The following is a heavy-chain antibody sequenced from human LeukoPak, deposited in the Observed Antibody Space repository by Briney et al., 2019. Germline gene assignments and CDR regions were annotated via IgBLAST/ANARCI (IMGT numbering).Heavy chain of an antibody. CDR3: ARAGRAYSSSWYWFDP. CDR2: LSSSSSYI. CDR1: GFTFGDYA. D-gene: IGHD6-13*01. J-gene: IGHJ5*02. V-gene: IGHV3-21*01. Sequence: PGGSLRLSCTASGFTFGDYAMSWVRQAPGKGLEWVSSLSSSSSYIDYADSVKGRFTISRDNAKNSLYLQMNSLRAEDTAVYYCARAGRAYSSSWYWFDPWGQGTRVIVSS.